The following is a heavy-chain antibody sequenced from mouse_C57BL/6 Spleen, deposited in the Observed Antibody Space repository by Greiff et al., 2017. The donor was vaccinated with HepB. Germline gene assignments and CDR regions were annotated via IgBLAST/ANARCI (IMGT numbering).Heavy chain of an antibody. CDR1: GYTFTSYW. CDR3: AREGGGYYGDY. V-gene: IGHV1-69*01. CDR2: IDPSDSYT. Sequence: QVQLQQPGAELVMPGASVKLSCKASGYTFTSYWMHWVKQRPGQGLEWIGEIDPSDSYTNYNQKFKGKSTLTVDKSSSTAYMQLSSLTSEDSAVYYCAREGGGYYGDYWGQGTTLTVSS. J-gene: IGHJ2*01. D-gene: IGHD1-1*01.